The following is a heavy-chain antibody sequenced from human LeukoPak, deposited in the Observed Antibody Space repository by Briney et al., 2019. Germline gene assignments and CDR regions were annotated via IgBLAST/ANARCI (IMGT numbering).Heavy chain of an antibody. CDR1: GYTFSNYG. D-gene: IGHD1-1*01. V-gene: IGHV1-18*01. J-gene: IGHJ6*03. Sequence: ASMKVSRKTSGYTFSNYGISWVRQAPGRGLEWVGWNSAFNGNTNYAPKLQDRVTLTTDTSTSTAYVELRSLRSDDTAVYFCARDLERYPISGNDRYYYYCMDVWGKGTTVTVSS. CDR3: ARDLERYPISGNDRYYYYCMDV. CDR2: NSAFNGNT.